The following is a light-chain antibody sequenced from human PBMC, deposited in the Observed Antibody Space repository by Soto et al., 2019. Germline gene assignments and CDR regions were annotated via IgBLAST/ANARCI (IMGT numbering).Light chain of an antibody. CDR3: QQYGSSPRT. CDR2: GAS. Sequence: EIVLTQSPGTLSLSPGERATLSCRASQSFTSNYLAWYQQRPGQAPRLLIYGASTRATGIPDRFSGSGSGTDFTLTISRLEPKDFAVYYCQQYGSSPRTFGQGTKVEIK. CDR1: QSFTSNY. V-gene: IGKV3-20*01. J-gene: IGKJ1*01.